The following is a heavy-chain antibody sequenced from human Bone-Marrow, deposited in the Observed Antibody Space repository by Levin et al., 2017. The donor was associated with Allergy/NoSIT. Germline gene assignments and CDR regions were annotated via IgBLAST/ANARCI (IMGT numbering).Heavy chain of an antibody. CDR1: GFTFDDYA. V-gene: IGHV3-9*01. CDR2: ISWNSGSI. CDR3: AKDMGYSSSSHFDY. J-gene: IGHJ4*02. Sequence: LRLSCAASGFTFDDYAMHWVRQAPGKGLEWVSGISWNSGSIGYADSVKGRFTISRDNAKNSLYLQMNSLRAEDTALYYCAKDMGYSSSSHFDYWGQGTLVTVSS. D-gene: IGHD6-6*01.